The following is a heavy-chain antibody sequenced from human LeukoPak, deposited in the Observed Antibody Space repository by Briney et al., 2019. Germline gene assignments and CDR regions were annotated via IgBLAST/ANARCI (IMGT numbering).Heavy chain of an antibody. CDR3: ARGPSSGWPDY. Sequence: GGSLRLSCAASGFTFSSYSMHWVRQAPGKGLEWVSVIYSAGSTYYADSVKGRFTISRDNSKNTLYLQMNSLRAEDTAVYYCARGPSSGWPDYWGQGTLVTVSS. CDR1: GFTFSSYS. J-gene: IGHJ4*02. CDR2: IYSAGST. D-gene: IGHD6-19*01. V-gene: IGHV3-66*01.